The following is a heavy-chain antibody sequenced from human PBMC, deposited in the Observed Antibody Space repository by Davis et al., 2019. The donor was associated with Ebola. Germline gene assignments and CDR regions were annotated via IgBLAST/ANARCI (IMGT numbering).Heavy chain of an antibody. CDR1: GFTFSSFA. CDR2: ITSSGGST. Sequence: GESLKISCAASGFTFSSFAMSWVRQAPGKGLEWASTITSSGGSTYYADSVKGRFSVSRDSSRSTLSLQMNSLRAEDAAVYYCVKGAFSMPLDFWGQGTLVTVSS. V-gene: IGHV3-23*01. D-gene: IGHD2-2*01. CDR3: VKGAFSMPLDF. J-gene: IGHJ4*02.